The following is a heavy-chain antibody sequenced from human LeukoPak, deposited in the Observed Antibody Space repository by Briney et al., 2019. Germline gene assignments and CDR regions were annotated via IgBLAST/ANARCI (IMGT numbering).Heavy chain of an antibody. D-gene: IGHD6-13*01. J-gene: IGHJ6*04. CDR3: ARGVFVRSSSWYEGYYYYYGMDV. V-gene: IGHV4-34*01. Sequence: PSETLSVTCADYVGSFSGYYSSWIRQPPGKGLEWVGEINLIGSTNYNPSLKSRVTISVDTSKNQLSLKLSSVTAAETAVYYCARGVFVRSSSWYEGYYYYYGMDVWGKGTTVTVSS. CDR1: VGSFSGYY. CDR2: INLIGST.